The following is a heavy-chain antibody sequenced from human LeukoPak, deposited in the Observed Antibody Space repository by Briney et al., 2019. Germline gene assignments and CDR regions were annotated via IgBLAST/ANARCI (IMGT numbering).Heavy chain of an antibody. J-gene: IGHJ3*02. CDR3: ASPQTRTTIFAAFNI. CDR2: IYHTGNT. V-gene: IGHV4-38-2*02. Sequence: SETLSLTCNVSGFSISSGYYWGWIRQPPGKGLEWIASIYHTGNTHYNPSLRNRVIVSVDTSKNQFSLKLTSVTAADTAVYYCASPQTRTTIFAAFNIWGQGTMVTVSS. CDR1: GFSISSGYY. D-gene: IGHD1/OR15-1a*01.